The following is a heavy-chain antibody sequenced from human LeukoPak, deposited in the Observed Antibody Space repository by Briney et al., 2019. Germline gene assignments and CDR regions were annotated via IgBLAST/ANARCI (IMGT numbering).Heavy chain of an antibody. Sequence: GGSLRLTCAASGFTFSDYYMSWIRQAPGKGLEWVSYISSSSSYTNYADSVKGRFTISRDNAKNSLYLQMNSLRAEDTAVYYCAMTYYYDSSDYGTLDYWGQGTLVTVSS. CDR3: AMTYYYDSSDYGTLDY. D-gene: IGHD3-22*01. CDR1: GFTFSDYY. V-gene: IGHV3-11*03. CDR2: ISSSSSYT. J-gene: IGHJ4*02.